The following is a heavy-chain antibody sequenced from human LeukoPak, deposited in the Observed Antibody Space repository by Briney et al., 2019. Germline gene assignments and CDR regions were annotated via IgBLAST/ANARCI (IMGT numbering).Heavy chain of an antibody. CDR2: INAGNGNT. V-gene: IGHV1-3*01. D-gene: IGHD1-26*01. CDR3: ARGVGSYLIWYFDL. CDR1: GYALTSQG. J-gene: IGHJ2*01. Sequence: ASVKVSCKASGYALTSQGINWVRQAPGQGLEWMGWINAGNGNTKYSQKFQGRVTITRDTSASTAYMELSSLRSEDTAVYYCARGVGSYLIWYFDLWGRGTLVTVSS.